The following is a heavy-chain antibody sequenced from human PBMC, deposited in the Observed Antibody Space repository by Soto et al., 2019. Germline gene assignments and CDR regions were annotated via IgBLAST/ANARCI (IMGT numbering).Heavy chain of an antibody. CDR1: GFTFSNYG. Sequence: PGGSLRLSCAASGFTFSNYGMHWVRQAPGKGLEWVAVISYDGRNKYYADSVKGRLTISRDNSKNTLFLQMNSLRTEDTAMYYCAKGQHCSSTSCYFYYYGMDVWGQGITVTVSS. CDR2: ISYDGRNK. CDR3: AKGQHCSSTSCYFYYYGMDV. J-gene: IGHJ6*02. V-gene: IGHV3-30*18. D-gene: IGHD2-2*01.